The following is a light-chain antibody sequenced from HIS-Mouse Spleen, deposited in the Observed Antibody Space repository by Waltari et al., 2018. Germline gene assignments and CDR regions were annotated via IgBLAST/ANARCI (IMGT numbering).Light chain of an antibody. J-gene: IGLJ3*02. CDR1: SSNIGSNS. CDR2: RNN. V-gene: IGLV1-47*01. Sequence: QSVLTQPPSASGTPGQRVPIPCSGSSSNIGSNSVYWYQQRPGTAPKLLIYRNNQRPTGVTDRFSGSKSGTSASLAISGLRSEDEADYYCAAWDDSLSGPVFGGGTKLTVL. CDR3: AAWDDSLSGPV.